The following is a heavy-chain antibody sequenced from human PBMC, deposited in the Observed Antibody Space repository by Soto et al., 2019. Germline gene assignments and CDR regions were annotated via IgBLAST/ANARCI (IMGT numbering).Heavy chain of an antibody. Sequence: SETLSLTCTVSGGSISSYYWRWIRQPAGKRLEWIGRIYTSGSTNYNPSLKSRVTMSVDTSKNQLSMKLSSVTAADTAVYYCARSGYSYGSGYYGMDVWGQGTTVT. J-gene: IGHJ6*02. CDR1: GGSISSYY. CDR3: ARSGYSYGSGYYGMDV. D-gene: IGHD5-18*01. CDR2: IYTSGST. V-gene: IGHV4-4*07.